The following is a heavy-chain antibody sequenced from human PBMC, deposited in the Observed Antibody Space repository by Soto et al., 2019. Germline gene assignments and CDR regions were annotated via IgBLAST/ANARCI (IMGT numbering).Heavy chain of an antibody. V-gene: IGHV4-4*02. CDR1: GGSISSSNW. CDR3: ARKERGLWSGAPSFDY. J-gene: IGHJ4*02. Sequence: QVQLQESGPGLVKPSGTLSLTCAVSGGSISSSNWWSWVRQPPGKGLEWIGEIYHSGSTNYNPSLKTPVTISVDKSTNQFSLKLSSVTAADTAVYYCARKERGLWSGAPSFDYWGQGTLVTVSS. CDR2: IYHSGST. D-gene: IGHD3-3*01.